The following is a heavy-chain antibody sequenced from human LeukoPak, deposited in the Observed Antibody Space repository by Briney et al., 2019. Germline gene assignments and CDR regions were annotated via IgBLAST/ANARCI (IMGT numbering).Heavy chain of an antibody. CDR1: GFTFSSYW. Sequence: GGSLRLSCAASGFTFSSYWMSWVRQTPGKGLEWVANIKQDGSEKYYVDSVKGRFTISRDNAKNSLYLQMNSLRAEDTAVYYCARGYGLDSSGWYPWGQGTLVTVSS. J-gene: IGHJ5*02. D-gene: IGHD6-19*01. CDR2: IKQDGSEK. V-gene: IGHV3-7*03. CDR3: ARGYGLDSSGWYP.